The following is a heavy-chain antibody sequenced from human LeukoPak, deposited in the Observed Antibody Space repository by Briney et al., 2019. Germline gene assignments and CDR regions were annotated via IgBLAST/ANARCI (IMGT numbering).Heavy chain of an antibody. CDR1: GFPVSGTH. J-gene: IGHJ4*02. Sequence: WGSLRLSFTPSGFPVSGTHMTWGRPAPGEGVGWGSFISGAGITYYADSVRGRFTSSRDNPKNTVYLQMNSLRAEDTAVYYCAKEYCSNSVCHSLDYWGQGTLVTVSS. D-gene: IGHD2-8*01. CDR2: ISGAGIT. CDR3: AKEYCSNSVCHSLDY. V-gene: IGHV3-53*05.